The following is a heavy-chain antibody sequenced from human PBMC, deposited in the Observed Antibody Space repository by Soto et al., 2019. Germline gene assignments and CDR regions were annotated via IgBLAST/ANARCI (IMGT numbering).Heavy chain of an antibody. J-gene: IGHJ4*02. CDR1: GYTFTSYD. D-gene: IGHD2-15*01. CDR2: MNPNSGNT. CDR3: ARERGCSGDSCYFFDY. V-gene: IGHV1-8*01. Sequence: VSVKLSCKASGYTFTSYDINWVRQATGQGLEWMGWMNPNSGNTGYAQKFQGRVTMTRNTSISTAYMELSSLRSEDTAVYYCARERGCSGDSCYFFDYWGQGTLVTVSS.